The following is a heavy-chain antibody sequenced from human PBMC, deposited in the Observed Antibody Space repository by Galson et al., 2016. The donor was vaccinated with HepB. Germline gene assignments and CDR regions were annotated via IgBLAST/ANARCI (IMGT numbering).Heavy chain of an antibody. CDR2: IDNNGRTT. D-gene: IGHD3-10*01. CDR3: VKDRGAVIRDFDQ. V-gene: IGHV3-64D*06. CDR1: GFTFSTYA. J-gene: IGHJ4*02. Sequence: SLRLSCAASGFTFSTYAFHWVRQAPGKRLEYVSAIDNNGRTTYYADSVRGRFTISRDNSKNTLYLQMSSLRDGDTAVYYCVKDRGAVIRDFDQWGLRTLVTVSS.